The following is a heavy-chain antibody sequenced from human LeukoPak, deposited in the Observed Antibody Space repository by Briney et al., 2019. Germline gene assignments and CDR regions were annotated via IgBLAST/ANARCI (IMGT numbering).Heavy chain of an antibody. CDR2: IYPADSDT. D-gene: IGHD6-6*01. V-gene: IGHV5-51*01. CDR3: ARRRQGRKFDY. J-gene: IGHJ4*02. CDR1: GYSFTSYW. Sequence: GESLKISCKASGYSFTSYWIGWVRQMPGEGLEWMGIIYPADSDTTYSPSFQGQVTISADKSISTAYLQWSSLKASDTAMYYCARRRQGRKFDYWGQGTLVTVSS.